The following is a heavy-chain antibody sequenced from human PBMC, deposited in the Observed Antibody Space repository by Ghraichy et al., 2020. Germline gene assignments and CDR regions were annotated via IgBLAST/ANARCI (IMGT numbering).Heavy chain of an antibody. V-gene: IGHV3-53*01. CDR1: GFTVSSNY. J-gene: IGHJ4*02. CDR3: ARLRGYSYGYWYYFDY. CDR2: IYSGGST. Sequence: GGSLRLSCAASGFTVSSNYMSWVRQAPGKGLEWVSVIYSGGSTYYADSVKGRFTISRDNSKNTLYLQMNSLRAEDTAVYYCARLRGYSYGYWYYFDYWGQGTLVTVSS. D-gene: IGHD5-18*01.